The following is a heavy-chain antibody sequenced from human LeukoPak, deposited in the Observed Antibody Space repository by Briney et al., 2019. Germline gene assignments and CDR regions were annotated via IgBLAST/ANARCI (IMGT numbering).Heavy chain of an antibody. J-gene: IGHJ4*02. V-gene: IGHV4-4*02. Sequence: SGTLSLTCAVSGASITSNHWWSWARQAPGEGLEGIGEIYHGGATTYNPSLKSRVTMSVDKSKNEFSLSLRSVTAADTAVYYCATYLYGDYGYYYFDYWGPGTLVTVSS. CDR1: GASITSNHW. CDR3: ATYLYGDYGYYYFDY. CDR2: IYHGGAT. D-gene: IGHD4-17*01.